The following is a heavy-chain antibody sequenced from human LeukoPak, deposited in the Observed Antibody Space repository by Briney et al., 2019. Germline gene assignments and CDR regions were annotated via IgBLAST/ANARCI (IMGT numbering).Heavy chain of an antibody. CDR1: GFTFSSYG. CDR3: ARRVASANDAFDI. D-gene: IGHD6-13*01. Sequence: PGRSLRLSCAASGFTFSSYGMHWVRQAPGKGLEWVAVIWYDGSNKYYADSVKGRFTISRDNSKNTLYLQMNSLRAEDTAVYYCARRVASANDAFDIWGQGTMVTVSS. V-gene: IGHV3-33*01. CDR2: IWYDGSNK. J-gene: IGHJ3*02.